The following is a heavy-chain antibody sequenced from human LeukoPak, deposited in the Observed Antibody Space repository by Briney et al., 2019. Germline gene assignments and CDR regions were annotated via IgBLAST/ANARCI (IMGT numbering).Heavy chain of an antibody. J-gene: IGHJ4*02. D-gene: IGHD5-12*01. V-gene: IGHV4-30-4*01. CDR3: ARYSGYDDGYDY. CDR2: IYYSAST. Sequence: XLEWIGYIYYSASTYYNPSLKSRFTISVDTSKTQFSLKLSSVTAADTAVYYCARYSGYDDGYDYWGQGTLVTVSS.